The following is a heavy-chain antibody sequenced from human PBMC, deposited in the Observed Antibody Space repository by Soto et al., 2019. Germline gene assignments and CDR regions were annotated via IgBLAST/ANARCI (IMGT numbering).Heavy chain of an antibody. D-gene: IGHD6-13*01. CDR3: TLDSWSAETIDS. Sequence: QVQLVQSGAEVKKPGSSVKVSCKASGGTFSTSTIIWVRQVPGQGLEWMGRILPMLDITNSAQRFQGRVTITADKSTSTAYLELSSLRSEDTAVYYCTLDSWSAETIDSWGRGTMVTVSS. CDR2: ILPMLDIT. J-gene: IGHJ3*02. CDR1: GGTFSTST. V-gene: IGHV1-69*02.